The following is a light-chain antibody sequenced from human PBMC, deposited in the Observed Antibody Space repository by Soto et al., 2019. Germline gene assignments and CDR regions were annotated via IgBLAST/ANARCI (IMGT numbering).Light chain of an antibody. Sequence: QSVLTQPPSVSGAPGQRVTISCTGRSSNIGAGYDVHWYQQLPGTAPKLLIYGNSNRPSGVPDRFSGSKSGTSASLAITGLQAEDEADYYFQSYDSSLSGSVFGGGTKVTV. CDR2: GNS. CDR1: SSNIGAGYD. CDR3: QSYDSSLSGSV. V-gene: IGLV1-40*01. J-gene: IGLJ3*02.